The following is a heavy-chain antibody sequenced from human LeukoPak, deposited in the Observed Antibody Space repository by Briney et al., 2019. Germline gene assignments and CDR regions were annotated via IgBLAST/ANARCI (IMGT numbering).Heavy chain of an antibody. Sequence: PGGSLRLSCAASGFTFSSYSMNWVRQAPGKGLEWVSSISSSSSYIYYADSVKGRFTISRDNAKNSLYLQMNSLRAEDTAVYYCARVKSDSSGYYFVGQGDYWGQGTLVTVSS. CDR2: ISSSSSYI. V-gene: IGHV3-21*01. J-gene: IGHJ4*02. CDR1: GFTFSSYS. CDR3: ARVKSDSSGYYFVGQGDY. D-gene: IGHD3-22*01.